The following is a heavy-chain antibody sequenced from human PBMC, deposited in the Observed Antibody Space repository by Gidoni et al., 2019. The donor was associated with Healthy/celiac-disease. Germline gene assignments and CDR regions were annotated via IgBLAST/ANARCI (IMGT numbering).Heavy chain of an antibody. CDR2: IIPILGIA. CDR3: ARDKELAEEDYYYYMDV. D-gene: IGHD6-6*01. CDR1: GGTFSSYT. V-gene: IGHV1-69*08. J-gene: IGHJ6*03. Sequence: QVQLVQSGAEVKKPGSSVKVSCKASGGTFSSYTISWVRQAPGQGLEWMGRIIPILGIANYAQKFQGRVTITADKSTSTAYMELSSLRSEDTAVYYCARDKELAEEDYYYYMDVWGKGTTVTVSS.